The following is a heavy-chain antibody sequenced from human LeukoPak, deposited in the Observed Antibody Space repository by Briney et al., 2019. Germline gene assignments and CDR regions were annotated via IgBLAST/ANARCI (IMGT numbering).Heavy chain of an antibody. D-gene: IGHD6-13*01. CDR3: ARRGTSSSWAHFDY. Sequence: GGSLRLSCAVSGFTFSSYWMTWVRQAPGKGLEWVAKIKQDGSEKYYVDSVKGRFTISRDNARNSVYLQMSSLGAEDTAVYYCARRGTSSSWAHFDYWGQGTLVTVSS. J-gene: IGHJ4*02. CDR2: IKQDGSEK. V-gene: IGHV3-7*05. CDR1: GFTFSSYW.